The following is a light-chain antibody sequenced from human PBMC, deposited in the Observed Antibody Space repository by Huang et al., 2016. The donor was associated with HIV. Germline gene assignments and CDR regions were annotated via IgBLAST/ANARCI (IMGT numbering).Light chain of an antibody. CDR3: QQSYSALIT. Sequence: IQLTQSPTSLSASVGDRVTIACRASQAIGTYLSWFQQKPGRAPKLLISDVSSLHTGIPSRVIGSGSGTEFTLTIRGLQFEDFATYFCQQSYSALITFGQGTRLEMK. CDR2: DVS. CDR1: QAIGTY. V-gene: IGKV1-39*01. J-gene: IGKJ5*01.